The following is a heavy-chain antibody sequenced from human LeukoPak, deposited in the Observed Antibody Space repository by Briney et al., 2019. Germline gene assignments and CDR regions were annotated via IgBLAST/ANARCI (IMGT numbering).Heavy chain of an antibody. V-gene: IGHV1-8*01. CDR1: GYTFTSYD. J-gene: IGHJ4*02. CDR3: TRDGVVNFDY. Sequence: GASVKVSCKASGYTFTSYDINWVRQATGQGLEWMGWMNPNSGNTGYAQKFQGRVTMTRNTSISTAYMEPSSLMAEDTAVSYFTRDGVVNFDYWGQGTLVTVSS. CDR2: MNPNSGNT. D-gene: IGHD3-16*01.